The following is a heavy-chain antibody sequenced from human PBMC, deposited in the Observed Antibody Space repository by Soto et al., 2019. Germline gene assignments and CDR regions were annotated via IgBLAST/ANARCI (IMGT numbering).Heavy chain of an antibody. CDR2: ISGSGLST. D-gene: IGHD1-26*01. J-gene: IGHJ4*02. CDR3: AKGSGTYYTYAHLDY. Sequence: EVLLLESGGGLVQPGGSLRLSCADSGFTFSNYAMTWVRQAPGKGLEWVSAISGSGLSTYYADSVKGRFTISRDNSKDTLYLQMNSLRAEDTAVSYCAKGSGTYYTYAHLDYWGQGTLVNVSS. V-gene: IGHV3-23*01. CDR1: GFTFSNYA.